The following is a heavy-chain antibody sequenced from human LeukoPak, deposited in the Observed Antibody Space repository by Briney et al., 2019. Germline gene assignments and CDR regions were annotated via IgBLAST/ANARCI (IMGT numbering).Heavy chain of an antibody. D-gene: IGHD5-12*01. CDR1: GGSISSGSYY. CDR3: ARELALNYYYMDV. Sequence: PSQTLSLTCTVSGGSISSGSYYWSWIRQPAGKGLEWIGYIYYSGSTNYNPSPKSRVTISVDTSKNQFSLKLSSVTAADTAVYYCARELALNYYYMDVWGKGTTVTISS. CDR2: IYYSGST. J-gene: IGHJ6*03. V-gene: IGHV4-61*10.